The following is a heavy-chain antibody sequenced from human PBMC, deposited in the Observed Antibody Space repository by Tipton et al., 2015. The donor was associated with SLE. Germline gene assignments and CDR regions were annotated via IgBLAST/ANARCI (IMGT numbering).Heavy chain of an antibody. CDR2: IYYSGST. D-gene: IGHD3-3*01. Sequence: GLVKPSETLSLTCTVSGGSISTNTNYWGWIRQPPGRGLEWIGSIYYSGSTYYNPSLKSRVTISVDTSKNQFSLKLSSVTAADTAVYYCARTYYNFWSGYQGDYNAYFDLWGRGTLVPVSS. J-gene: IGHJ2*01. CDR3: ARTYYNFWSGYQGDYNAYFDL. CDR1: GGSISTNTNY. V-gene: IGHV4-39*01.